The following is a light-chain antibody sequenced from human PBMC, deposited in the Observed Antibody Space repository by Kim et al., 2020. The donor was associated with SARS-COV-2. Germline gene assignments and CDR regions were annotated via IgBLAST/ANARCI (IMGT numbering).Light chain of an antibody. CDR3: QQSSSTPPT. J-gene: IGKJ4*01. CDR1: QSISSY. CDR2: AAS. V-gene: IGKV1-39*01. Sequence: ASVGDRVTITCRASQSISSYLNWYQQKPGKAPKLLIYAASSLQSGVPSRFSGSGSGTDFTLTISSLKPEDFATYYCQQSSSTPPTFGGGTKVDIK.